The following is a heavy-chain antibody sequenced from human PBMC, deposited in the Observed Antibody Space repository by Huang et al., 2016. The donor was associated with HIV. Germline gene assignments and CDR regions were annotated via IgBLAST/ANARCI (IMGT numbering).Heavy chain of an antibody. CDR3: ARAIPTPAFEDAFDV. V-gene: IGHV1-2*02. D-gene: IGHD2-21*01. Sequence: QVQLVQSGAEVKKPGASVKVSCETSGYTFTDYNIHWVRQAPGQGLEWMGWINPKTGGTHSAQKCQGKVSMTRDTSISTAYLAVTSLRSDDTSVFYCARAIPTPAFEDAFDVWGQGTMVTVSS. CDR2: INPKTGGT. J-gene: IGHJ3*01. CDR1: GYTFTDYN.